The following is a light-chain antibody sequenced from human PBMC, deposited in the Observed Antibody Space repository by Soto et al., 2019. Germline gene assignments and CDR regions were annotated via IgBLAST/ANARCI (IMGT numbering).Light chain of an antibody. V-gene: IGLV2-8*01. CDR1: SRDVGGYSD. Sequence: QSAPTQPPSASGSPGQSVTFSCTGTSRDVGGYSDVSWYQHYPGKAPKLMIYEVYKRHSGVPDRFSGSKSGNTASLTVSGLQPEDEADYYCSAYAGSSTWVFGGGTKLTVL. CDR2: EVY. J-gene: IGLJ2*01. CDR3: SAYAGSSTWV.